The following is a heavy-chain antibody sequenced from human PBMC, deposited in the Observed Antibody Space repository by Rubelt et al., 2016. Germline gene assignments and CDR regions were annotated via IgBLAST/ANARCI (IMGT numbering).Heavy chain of an antibody. D-gene: IGHD4-11*01. Sequence: EMQLVESGGGLVQPGRSLRLSCAGSGFTFSGSAMHWVRQASGKGLEWVSTISGSGGSTYYADSVKGRFTISRDNSKNTLYLQMNSLRAEDTAVYFCAKELQGTTTLTVDYWGQGTLVAVSS. V-gene: IGHV3-23*04. CDR3: AKELQGTTTLTVDY. CDR1: GFTFSGSA. J-gene: IGHJ4*02. CDR2: ISGSGGST.